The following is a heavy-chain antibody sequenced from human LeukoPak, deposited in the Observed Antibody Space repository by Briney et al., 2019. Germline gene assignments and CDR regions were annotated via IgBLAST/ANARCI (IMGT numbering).Heavy chain of an antibody. J-gene: IGHJ6*03. CDR2: IKQDGSEK. CDR1: GFTFSSYW. D-gene: IGHD3-16*01. Sequence: PGGSLRLSCAASGFTFSSYWMSWVRQAPGKGLEWVANIKQDGSEKYYVDSVEGRFTISRDNAKNSLYLQMNSLRAEDTAVYYCARMGRGYYYYMDVWGKGTTVTVSS. V-gene: IGHV3-7*01. CDR3: ARMGRGYYYYMDV.